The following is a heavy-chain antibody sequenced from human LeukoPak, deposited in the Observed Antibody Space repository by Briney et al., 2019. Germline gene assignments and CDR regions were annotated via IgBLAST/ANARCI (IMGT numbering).Heavy chain of an antibody. V-gene: IGHV3-53*01. CDR3: AKPYLYYDSSGYYSTLYFDY. D-gene: IGHD3-22*01. CDR2: IYSGGST. CDR1: GFTVSSNY. J-gene: IGHJ4*02. Sequence: GGSLRLSCAASGFTVSSNYMSWVRQAPGKGLEWVSVIYSGGSTYYADSVKGRFTISRDNSKNTLYLQMNSLRAEDTAVYYCAKPYLYYDSSGYYSTLYFDYWGQGTLVTVSS.